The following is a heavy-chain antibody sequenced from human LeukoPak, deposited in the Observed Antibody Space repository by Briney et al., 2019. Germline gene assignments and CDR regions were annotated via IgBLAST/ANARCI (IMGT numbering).Heavy chain of an antibody. V-gene: IGHV4-30-4*08. CDR2: IYYSGST. CDR1: GGSISSGDYY. CDR3: AFHPPYGSSSEYFQH. Sequence: SETLSLTCTVSGGSISSGDYYWSWIRQPPGKGLEWIGYIYYSGSTYYNPSLKSRVTISVDTSKNQFSLKLSSVTAADTAVYYCAFHPPYGSSSEYFQHWGQGTLVTVSS. D-gene: IGHD6-13*01. J-gene: IGHJ1*01.